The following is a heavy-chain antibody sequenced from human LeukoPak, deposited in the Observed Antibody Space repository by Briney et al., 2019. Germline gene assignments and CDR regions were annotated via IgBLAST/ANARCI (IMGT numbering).Heavy chain of an antibody. D-gene: IGHD2-2*01. Sequence: GSLRLSCAASGFTFSSYSMNWVRQAPGKGLEWVSSISSSSSYIYYADSVKGRFTISRDNSKNTLYLQMNSLRAEDTAVYYCAKVDLVVPAATSIYYYYYYGMDVWGQGTTVTVSS. V-gene: IGHV3-21*01. CDR3: AKVDLVVPAATSIYYYYYYGMDV. CDR2: ISSSSSYI. CDR1: GFTFSSYS. J-gene: IGHJ6*02.